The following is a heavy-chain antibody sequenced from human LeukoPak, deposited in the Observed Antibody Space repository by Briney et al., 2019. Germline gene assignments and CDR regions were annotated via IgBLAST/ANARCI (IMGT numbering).Heavy chain of an antibody. D-gene: IGHD3-3*01. V-gene: IGHV3-7*03. Sequence: PGGSLRLSCAASGFTFSSYWMSWVRQAPGKGLEWVANIKQDGSEKYYVDSVKGRFTISRDNAKNSLYLQMNSLRAEDTAVYYCARLHDFWSGYYGLFDYWGQGTLVTVSS. CDR3: ARLHDFWSGYYGLFDY. J-gene: IGHJ4*02. CDR2: IKQDGSEK. CDR1: GFTFSSYW.